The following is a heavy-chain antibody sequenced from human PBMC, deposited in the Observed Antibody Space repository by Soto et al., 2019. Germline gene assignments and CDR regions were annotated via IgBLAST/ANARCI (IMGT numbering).Heavy chain of an antibody. CDR1: GYTFTNYG. CDR2: INTYNGNT. D-gene: IGHD6-13*01. Sequence: VQLVQSGVEVKKPGASVKVSCKASGYTFTNYGISWVRQAPGQGLEWMGWINTYNGNTNYAQKVQGRVTMTTETSTSTAYMELRTLRSDDTPVYYCARDLLYSTRSTVRFDIWGQGTMLTVSS. V-gene: IGHV1-18*01. CDR3: ARDLLYSTRSTVRFDI. J-gene: IGHJ3*02.